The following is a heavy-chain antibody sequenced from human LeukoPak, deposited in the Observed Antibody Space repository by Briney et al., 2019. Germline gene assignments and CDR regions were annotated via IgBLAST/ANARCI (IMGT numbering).Heavy chain of an antibody. CDR1: GFTFSSYG. D-gene: IGHD2-2*01. V-gene: IGHV3-30*03. CDR3: GCPSCYEDQDFDY. J-gene: IGHJ4*02. Sequence: GRSLRLSCAASGFTFSSYGMHWVRQAPGKGLEWVAVISYDGSNKYYADSVKGRFTISRDNSKNTLYLQMNSLRAEDTAVYYCGCPSCYEDQDFDYWAREPWSPSPQ. CDR2: ISYDGSNK.